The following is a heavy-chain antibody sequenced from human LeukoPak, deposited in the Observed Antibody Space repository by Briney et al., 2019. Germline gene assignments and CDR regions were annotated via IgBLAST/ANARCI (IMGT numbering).Heavy chain of an antibody. Sequence: SVKVSCKASGGTFSSYAISWVRQAPGQGLEWMGGIIPIFGTANHAQKFQGRVTITADESTSTAYMELSSLRSEDTAVYYCARAGDGDPVLGWFDPWGQGTLVTVSS. CDR3: ARAGDGDPVLGWFDP. CDR1: GGTFSSYA. J-gene: IGHJ5*02. D-gene: IGHD4-17*01. V-gene: IGHV1-69*13. CDR2: IIPIFGTA.